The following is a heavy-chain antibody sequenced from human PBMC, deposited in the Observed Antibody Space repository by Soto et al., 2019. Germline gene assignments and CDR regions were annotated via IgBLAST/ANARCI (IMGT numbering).Heavy chain of an antibody. CDR1: GYTFTSYG. Sequence: GASVKVSCKASGYTFTSYGISWVRQAPGQGLEWMGWISAYNGNTNYAQKLQGRVTMTTDTSTSTAYMELRSLRSDDTAVYYCARTYCSSTSCYWRPMDNWFDPWGQGTLVTVSS. CDR3: ARTYCSSTSCYWRPMDNWFDP. J-gene: IGHJ5*02. D-gene: IGHD2-2*01. V-gene: IGHV1-18*01. CDR2: ISAYNGNT.